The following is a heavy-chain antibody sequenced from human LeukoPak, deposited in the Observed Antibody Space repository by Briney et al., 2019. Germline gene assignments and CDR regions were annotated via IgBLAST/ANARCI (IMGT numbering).Heavy chain of an antibody. CDR3: AREVANYDFWSGYYISGGCPDY. CDR2: ISAYNGNT. D-gene: IGHD3-3*01. V-gene: IGHV1-18*01. J-gene: IGHJ4*02. CDR1: GYTFTSYG. Sequence: ASVKVSCKASGYTFTSYGISWVRQAPGQGLEWMGWISAYNGNTNYAQKLQGRVTMTTDTSTSTAYMELRSLRSDDTAVYYCAREVANYDFWSGYYISGGCPDYWGQGTLVTVSS.